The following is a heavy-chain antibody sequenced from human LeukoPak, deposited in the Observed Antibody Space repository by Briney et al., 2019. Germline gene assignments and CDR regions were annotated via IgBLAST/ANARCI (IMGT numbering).Heavy chain of an antibody. D-gene: IGHD2-21*01. CDR1: GYTFTGYY. V-gene: IGHV1-2*02. J-gene: IGHJ5*02. Sequence: ASVKVSCKASGYTFTGYYMHWVRQAPGQGLEWMGWINPNSGGTKYAQKFQDRVTMTRDTSISTAYMELSRLRSEDTAMYYCARDPCGEDWFDPWGQGTLVTVSS. CDR2: INPNSGGT. CDR3: ARDPCGEDWFDP.